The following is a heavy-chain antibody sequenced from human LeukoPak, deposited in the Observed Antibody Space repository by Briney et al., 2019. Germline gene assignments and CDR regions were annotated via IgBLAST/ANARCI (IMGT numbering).Heavy chain of an antibody. CDR3: ASDPRYSSFQFDY. CDR1: GGSISSSSYY. D-gene: IGHD6-13*01. CDR2: MYYSGST. J-gene: IGHJ4*02. V-gene: IGHV4-39*01. Sequence: PSETLSLTCTVSGGSISSSSYYWGWTRQPPGKGLEWIGSMYYSGSTSYNPSLRSRVTISVDTSKSQFSLKLNSVTAADTAVYYCASDPRYSSFQFDYWGQGTLVTVSS.